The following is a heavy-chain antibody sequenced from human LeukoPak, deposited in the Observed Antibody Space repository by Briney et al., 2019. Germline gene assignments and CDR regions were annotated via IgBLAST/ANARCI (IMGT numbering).Heavy chain of an antibody. V-gene: IGHV6-1*01. CDR1: VDSVSSNITA. D-gene: IGHD6-19*01. Sequence: SQTLSLTCAISVDSVSSNITAWNWIRQSPSRGLEWLGRTYYRSKWYNDYAVSAKSRITINPDTSKNQFSLQLNSVTPEDTAVYYCATGWAFAYWGQGTLVTVSS. CDR3: ATGWAFAY. J-gene: IGHJ4*02. CDR2: TYYRSKWYN.